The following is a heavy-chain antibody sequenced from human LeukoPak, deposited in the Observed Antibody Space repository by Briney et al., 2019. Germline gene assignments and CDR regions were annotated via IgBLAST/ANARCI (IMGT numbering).Heavy chain of an antibody. Sequence: ASVKVSCKASGYTFTNYDINWVRQATGQGLEWMGWTNTNTGNPTYAQGFTGRFVFSLDTSVSTAYLQISSLKAEDTAVYYCARDLRYSSSWRKNFDYWGQGTLVTVSS. CDR2: TNTNTGNP. D-gene: IGHD6-13*01. V-gene: IGHV7-4-1*02. J-gene: IGHJ4*02. CDR3: ARDLRYSSSWRKNFDY. CDR1: GYTFTNYD.